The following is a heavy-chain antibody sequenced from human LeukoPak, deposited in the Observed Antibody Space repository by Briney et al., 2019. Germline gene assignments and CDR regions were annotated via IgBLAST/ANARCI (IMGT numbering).Heavy chain of an antibody. Sequence: ASVKVSCKATGYTFTNYAMSWVRQAPGQGLEWMGWISAYNGNTNYAQKLQGRVTMTTDTSTSTAYMELRSLRSDDTAVYYCARDGYSYGYVAYWGQGTLVTVSS. CDR1: GYTFTNYA. CDR2: ISAYNGNT. V-gene: IGHV1-18*01. J-gene: IGHJ4*02. D-gene: IGHD5-18*01. CDR3: ARDGYSYGYVAY.